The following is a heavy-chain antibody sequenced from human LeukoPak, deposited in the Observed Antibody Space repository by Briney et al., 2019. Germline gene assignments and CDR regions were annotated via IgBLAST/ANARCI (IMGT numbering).Heavy chain of an antibody. CDR1: GFTLSRFA. Sequence: GGSLRLSCAASGFTLSRFAMNWVRQAPGKGLEWVSGISGDGSNTYYADSVRGRFTISRDESKNTVYLQMSDLRADDTAVFYCAKYVPAAVTDYNYGLDVWGQGTTVTVSS. D-gene: IGHD3-9*01. CDR2: ISGDGSNT. V-gene: IGHV3-23*01. J-gene: IGHJ6*02. CDR3: AKYVPAAVTDYNYGLDV.